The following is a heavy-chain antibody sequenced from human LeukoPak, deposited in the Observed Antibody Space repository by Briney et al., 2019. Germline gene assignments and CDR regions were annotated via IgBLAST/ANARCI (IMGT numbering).Heavy chain of an antibody. V-gene: IGHV4-4*07. CDR3: AREGAFGYSSPMDI. CDR1: GGSISSYY. CDR2: IYTSGST. Sequence: SSETLSLTCTVSGGSISSYYWSWIRQPAGKGLEWIGRIYTSGSTNYNPSLKSRVTMSVDTSKNQFSLKLSSVTAADTAVYYCAREGAFGYSSPMDIWGQGTMVTVSS. J-gene: IGHJ3*02. D-gene: IGHD6-13*01.